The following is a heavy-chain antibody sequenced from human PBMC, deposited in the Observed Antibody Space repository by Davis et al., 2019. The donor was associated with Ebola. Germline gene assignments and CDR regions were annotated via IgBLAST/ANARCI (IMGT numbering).Heavy chain of an antibody. CDR2: FSGGGGTA. V-gene: IGHV3-23*01. CDR1: GGSFSGYY. Sequence: ETLSLTCAVYGGSFSGYYWSWVRQAPGKGLEWVSAFSGGGGTAYYADSVKGRFTTSRDNAKNSLFLHMNKLTVEDTAIYYCARLYNSGEVDPWGQGTLVTVSS. CDR3: ARLYNSGEVDP. J-gene: IGHJ5*02. D-gene: IGHD6-19*01.